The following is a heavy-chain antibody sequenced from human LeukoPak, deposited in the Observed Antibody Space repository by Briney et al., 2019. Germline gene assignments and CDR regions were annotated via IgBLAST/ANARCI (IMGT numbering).Heavy chain of an antibody. CDR1: GGSISSYY. V-gene: IGHV4-59*01. CDR3: ARAPEGYSGYDSAFDY. J-gene: IGHJ4*02. CDR2: IYYSGST. Sequence: SETLSLTCTVSGGSISSYYWSWIRQPPGKGLEWIGYIYYSGSTNYNPSLKSRVTISVDTSKNQFSLKLSSVTAADTAVYYCARAPEGYSGYDSAFDYWGQGTLVTVSS. D-gene: IGHD5-12*01.